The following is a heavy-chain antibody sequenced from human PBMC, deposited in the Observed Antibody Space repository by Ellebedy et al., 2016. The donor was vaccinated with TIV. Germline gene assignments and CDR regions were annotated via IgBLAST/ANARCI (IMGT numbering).Heavy chain of an antibody. D-gene: IGHD3-3*01. V-gene: IGHV3-23*01. Sequence: GESLKISCAASGFNFGSNAMSWVRQTPGKGLEWVSGSGSGGGTHYADSVRGRFTISRDISKNTLHLQMNRLRAEDTAVYYCAKDLYYWSAIDYWGRGTLVTVSS. CDR3: AKDLYYWSAIDY. CDR1: GFNFGSNA. J-gene: IGHJ4*02. CDR2: SGSGGGT.